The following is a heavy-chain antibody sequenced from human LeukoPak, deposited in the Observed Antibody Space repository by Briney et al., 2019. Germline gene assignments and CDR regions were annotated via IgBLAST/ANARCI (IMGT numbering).Heavy chain of an antibody. CDR1: GFTVSSNY. D-gene: IGHD2-21*02. CDR3: ARASKVVVTAIPY. J-gene: IGHJ4*02. V-gene: IGHV3-53*01. CDR2: IYSGGST. Sequence: GGSLRLSCAASGFTVSSNYMSWVRQAPGKGLEWVSVIYSGGSTYYADSVKGRFTISRDNAKNTLYLQMNSLRAEDTAVYYCARASKVVVTAIPYWGQGTLVTVSS.